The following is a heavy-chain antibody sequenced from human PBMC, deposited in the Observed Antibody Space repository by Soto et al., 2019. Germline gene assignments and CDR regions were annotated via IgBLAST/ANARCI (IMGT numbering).Heavy chain of an antibody. Sequence: GGSLRLSCAASGFTFSSYWMSWVRQAPGKGLEWVANIKQDGSEKYYVDSVKGRFTISRDNAKNSLYLQMNSLRAEDTAVYYCARDGVQWLVHDYFDYWGQGTLVTVSS. V-gene: IGHV3-7*03. D-gene: IGHD6-19*01. CDR2: IKQDGSEK. CDR3: ARDGVQWLVHDYFDY. CDR1: GFTFSSYW. J-gene: IGHJ4*02.